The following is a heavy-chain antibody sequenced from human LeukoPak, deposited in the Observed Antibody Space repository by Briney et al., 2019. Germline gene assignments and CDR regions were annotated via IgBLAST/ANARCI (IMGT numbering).Heavy chain of an antibody. CDR3: VSALYCSSTSCYWYYFDY. J-gene: IGHJ4*02. CDR1: GYTFTSYG. V-gene: IGHV1-18*04. CDR2: ISAYNGNT. D-gene: IGHD2-2*01. Sequence: ASVKVSCKASGYTFTSYGISWVRQAPGQGLEWMGWISAYNGNTNYAQKLQGRVTMTTDTSTSTAYMELRSLRSDDTAVYYCVSALYCSSTSCYWYYFDYWGQGTLVTVSS.